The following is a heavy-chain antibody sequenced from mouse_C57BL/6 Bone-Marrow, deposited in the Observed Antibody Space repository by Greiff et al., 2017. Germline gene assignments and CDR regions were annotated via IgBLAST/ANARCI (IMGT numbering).Heavy chain of an antibody. J-gene: IGHJ4*01. V-gene: IGHV14-1*01. Sequence: DVKLQESGAELVRPGASVKLSCTASGFNIKDYYMHWVKQRPEQGLEWIGRIDPEDGDTEYAPKFQGKATMTADTSSNTAYLQLSSLTSEDTAVYYCITTVVEDAMDYWGQGTSVTVSS. CDR1: GFNIKDYY. D-gene: IGHD1-1*01. CDR3: ITTVVEDAMDY. CDR2: IDPEDGDT.